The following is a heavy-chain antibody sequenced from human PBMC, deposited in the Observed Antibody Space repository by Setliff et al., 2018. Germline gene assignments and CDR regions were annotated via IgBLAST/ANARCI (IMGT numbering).Heavy chain of an antibody. V-gene: IGHV3-23*01. CDR1: GFTFSRYW. CDR3: ARNWATAQHYYYGMDV. CDR2: ISGSGGST. Sequence: GGSLRLSCAASGFTFSRYWMSWVRQAPGKGLEWVSAISGSGGSTYYADSVKGRFTISRDNSESTLYLQMNSLRAEDTAVYYCARNWATAQHYYYGMDVWGQGTTVTVSS. J-gene: IGHJ6*02. D-gene: IGHD2-21*02.